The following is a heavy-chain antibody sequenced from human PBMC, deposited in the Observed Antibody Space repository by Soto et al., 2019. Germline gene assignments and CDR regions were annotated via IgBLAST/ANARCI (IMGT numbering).Heavy chain of an antibody. D-gene: IGHD6-13*01. Sequence: QVQLQESGPGLVKPSQTLSLTCTVSGGSISSGGYYWSWLRQHPGKGLEWIGYIYYSGSTYYNPSLKRRVTISVDTSKNQFSLKLSSVTAADTAVYYCAGDQVPGIAAYWGQGTLVPGSS. CDR3: AGDQVPGIAAY. CDR2: IYYSGST. V-gene: IGHV4-31*03. J-gene: IGHJ4*02. CDR1: GGSISSGGYY.